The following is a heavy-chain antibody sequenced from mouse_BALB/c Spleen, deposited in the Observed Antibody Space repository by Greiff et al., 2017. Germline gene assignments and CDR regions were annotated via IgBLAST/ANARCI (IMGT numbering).Heavy chain of an antibody. CDR2: INPYNDGT. CDR3: ARGITTATSAMDY. D-gene: IGHD1-2*01. V-gene: IGHV1-14*01. J-gene: IGHJ4*01. Sequence: VQLQQSGPELVKPGASVKMSCKASGYTFTSYVMHWVKQKPGQGLEWIGYINPYNDGTKYNEKFKGKATLTSDKSSSTAYMELSSLTSEDSAVYYCARGITTATSAMDYWGQGTSVTVSS. CDR1: GYTFTSYV.